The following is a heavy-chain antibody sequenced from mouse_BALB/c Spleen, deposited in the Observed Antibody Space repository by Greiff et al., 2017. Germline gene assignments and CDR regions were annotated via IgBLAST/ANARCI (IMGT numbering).Heavy chain of an antibody. CDR3: ARQELLRLRAMDY. D-gene: IGHD1-2*01. Sequence: EVNVVESGGDLVKPGGSLKLSCAASGFTFSSYGMSWVRQTPDKRLEWVATISSGGSYTYYPDSVKGRFTISRDNAKNTLYLQMSSLKSEDTAMYYCARQELLRLRAMDYWGQGTSVTVSS. CDR2: ISSGGSYT. J-gene: IGHJ4*01. V-gene: IGHV5-6*01. CDR1: GFTFSSYG.